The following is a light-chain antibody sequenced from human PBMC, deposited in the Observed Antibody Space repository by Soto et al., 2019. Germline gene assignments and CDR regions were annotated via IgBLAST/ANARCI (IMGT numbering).Light chain of an antibody. V-gene: IGKV3-20*01. J-gene: IGKJ1*01. CDR2: GAS. CDR3: QQYDSSPT. Sequence: EIVMTQSPANLSVSPGETVTLSCRASQSVRTNLAWYQHKPGHSPRLLIHGASSRAAGIPDRFSGSGSGTDFTLTISRLEPEDFAVYYCQQYDSSPTFGQGTKVDIK. CDR1: QSVRTN.